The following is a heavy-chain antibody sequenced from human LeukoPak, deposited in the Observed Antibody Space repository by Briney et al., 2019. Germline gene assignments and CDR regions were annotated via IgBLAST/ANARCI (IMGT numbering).Heavy chain of an antibody. CDR3: AKATLPLKDIVVVPAARGAFDI. CDR2: TSKDGSDN. V-gene: IGHV3-30*18. J-gene: IGHJ3*02. CDR1: GFTFSSHA. D-gene: IGHD2-2*01. Sequence: HAGGSLRLSCAASGFTFSSHAMHWVRQAPGKGLEWVAVTSKDGSDNYYADSVKGRFTISRDNSRNPLYLQMNSLRAEDTAVYYCAKATLPLKDIVVVPAARGAFDIWGQGTMVTVSS.